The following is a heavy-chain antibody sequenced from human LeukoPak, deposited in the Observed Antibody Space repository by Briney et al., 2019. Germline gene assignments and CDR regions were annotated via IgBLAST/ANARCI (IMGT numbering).Heavy chain of an antibody. CDR3: AREEPAGATDY. J-gene: IGHJ4*02. CDR2: ISENGGNT. CDR1: GFTFSNYP. V-gene: IGHV3-64*01. Sequence: PGGSLRLSCAASGFTFSNYPMHWVRQAPGKGLESVSAISENGGNTYYANSVRGRFTISRDNSKNTLYLQMGSLRAEDMAVYYCAREEPAGATDYWGQGTLVTVSS. D-gene: IGHD1-14*01.